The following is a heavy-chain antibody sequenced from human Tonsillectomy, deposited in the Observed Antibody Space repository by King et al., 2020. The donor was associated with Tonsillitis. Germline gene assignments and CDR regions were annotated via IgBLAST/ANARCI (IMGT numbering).Heavy chain of an antibody. CDR1: GFTFSSYD. D-gene: IGHD4/OR15-4a*01. Sequence: VQLVESGGGVVQPGRSLRLSCAASGFTFSSYDINWVRQAPGKGLEWVAVISYDGNNKYYADSVQGRFTISRDNSKNTLYLQMNSLRAEDTAVYYCARYRDDYIFDYWGQGTLVTVSS. V-gene: IGHV3-33*05. CDR2: ISYDGNNK. CDR3: ARYRDDYIFDY. J-gene: IGHJ4*02.